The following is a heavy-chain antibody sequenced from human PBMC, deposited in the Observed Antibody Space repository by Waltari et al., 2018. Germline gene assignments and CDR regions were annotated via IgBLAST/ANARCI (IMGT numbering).Heavy chain of an antibody. Sequence: QVQLVQSGAEVKKPGASVKVSCKACGYLCTSHDINWVRQATGQWPEWLGWMNPESGNTGYAQKFQGRVTMTRDTSTTTAYMELSSLRSDDTAVYFCARGLSSSWFGMDVWGHGTAVTVSS. J-gene: IGHJ6*02. CDR1: GYLCTSHD. CDR2: MNPESGNT. D-gene: IGHD6-13*01. V-gene: IGHV1-8*01. CDR3: ARGLSSSWFGMDV.